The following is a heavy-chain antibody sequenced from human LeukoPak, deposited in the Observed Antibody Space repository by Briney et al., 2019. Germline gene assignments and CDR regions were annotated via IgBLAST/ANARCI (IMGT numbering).Heavy chain of an antibody. Sequence: GASVKVSCKASGYTFSDYDVNWVRQAPGQGLEWMGWMNPTSGDTGYAQKFQGRVTMTRSMSRNTAYMELSRLRSEDTAVYFCARVVMKAFYYYYMDVWGKGTTIIISS. CDR3: ARVVMKAFYYYYMDV. V-gene: IGHV1-8*01. D-gene: IGHD2-21*01. CDR1: GYTFSDYD. J-gene: IGHJ6*03. CDR2: MNPTSGDT.